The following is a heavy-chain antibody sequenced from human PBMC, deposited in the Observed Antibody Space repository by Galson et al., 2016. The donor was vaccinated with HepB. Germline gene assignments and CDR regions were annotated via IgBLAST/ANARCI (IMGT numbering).Heavy chain of an antibody. CDR1: GFTFTRYG. D-gene: IGHD2-2*01. CDR2: IWYDRSNK. Sequence: SLRLSCAASGFTFTRYGMHWLRQAPGKGLEWVALIWYDRSNKYYADSVKGRFTISRDNSKDTLWLQMNSLRAEDTAVYYCARALDFVAVGDYYGLDVWGQGTTVTVSS. CDR3: ARALDFVAVGDYYGLDV. V-gene: IGHV3-33*01. J-gene: IGHJ6*02.